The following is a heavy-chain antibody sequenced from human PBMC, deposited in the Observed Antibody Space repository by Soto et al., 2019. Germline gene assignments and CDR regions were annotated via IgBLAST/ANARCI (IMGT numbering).Heavy chain of an antibody. Sequence: ASVKVSCKASGYTFTGYYMHWVRQAPGQGLEWMGWINPNSGGTNYAQKFQGWVTMTRDTSISTAYMELSRLRSEDTAVYYCARAGYSYGYYGMDVWGQGTTVTVSS. J-gene: IGHJ6*02. V-gene: IGHV1-2*04. CDR2: INPNSGGT. D-gene: IGHD5-18*01. CDR1: GYTFTGYY. CDR3: ARAGYSYGYYGMDV.